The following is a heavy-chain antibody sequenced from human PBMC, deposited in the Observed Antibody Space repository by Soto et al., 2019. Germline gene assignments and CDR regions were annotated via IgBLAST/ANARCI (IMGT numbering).Heavy chain of an antibody. CDR1: GFTVSTYS. D-gene: IGHD3-22*01. Sequence: PGGSLRLSCAASGFTVSTYSMNWVRQAPGKGLEWVSSISSSSSYIYYADSVKGRFTISRDNAKNSLYLQMNSLRAEDTAVYYCARYDSSGYYWPYYYYGMDVWGQGTTVTVSS. CDR3: ARYDSSGYYWPYYYYGMDV. V-gene: IGHV3-21*01. CDR2: ISSSSSYI. J-gene: IGHJ6*02.